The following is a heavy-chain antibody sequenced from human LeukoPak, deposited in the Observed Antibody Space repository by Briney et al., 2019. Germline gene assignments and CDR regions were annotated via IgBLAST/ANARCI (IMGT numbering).Heavy chain of an antibody. CDR3: AKEMGPGYYDSSGYYYLDAFDI. V-gene: IGHV3-23*01. D-gene: IGHD3-22*01. J-gene: IGHJ3*02. CDR2: ISGSGGST. Sequence: GGSLRLSCAASGFTFSSYAMHWVRQAPGKGLEYVSAISGSGGSTYYADSVKGRFTISRDNSKNTLYLQMNSLRAEDTAVYYCAKEMGPGYYDSSGYYYLDAFDIWGQGTMVTVSS. CDR1: GFTFSSYA.